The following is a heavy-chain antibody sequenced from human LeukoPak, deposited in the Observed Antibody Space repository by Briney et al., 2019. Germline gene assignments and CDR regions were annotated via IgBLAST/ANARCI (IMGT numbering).Heavy chain of an antibody. D-gene: IGHD2-2*01. V-gene: IGHV3-23*01. CDR1: GFTFSSYA. CDR3: TRHSDTYCSRANCYVDNFYGLDV. Sequence: GGSLRLSCAASGFTFSSYAMSWARQAPGKGLEWVSAISGSGGSTYYADSVKGRFTISRDNSKNTPYLQMNSLKTEDTAVYYCTRHSDTYCSRANCYVDNFYGLDVWGQGTRVTVSS. CDR2: ISGSGGST. J-gene: IGHJ6*02.